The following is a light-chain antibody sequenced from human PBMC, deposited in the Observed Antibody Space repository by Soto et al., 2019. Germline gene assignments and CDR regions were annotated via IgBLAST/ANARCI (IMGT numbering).Light chain of an antibody. V-gene: IGLV2-14*01. CDR2: EVN. Sequence: QSALTQPASVSGSPGQSITISCTGTSSDVGDYKYVSWYQHHPGKAPKLMIYEVNNRPSGVSNRFSGSKSGNTASLTISGLQAEDEADYYCNSYTRSSTLVVFGGGTKVTVL. CDR3: NSYTRSSTLVV. CDR1: SSDVGDYKY. J-gene: IGLJ2*01.